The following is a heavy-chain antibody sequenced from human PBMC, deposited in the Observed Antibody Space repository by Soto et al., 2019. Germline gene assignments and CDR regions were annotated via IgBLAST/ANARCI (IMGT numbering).Heavy chain of an antibody. CDR1: GGTFSSYT. V-gene: IGHV1-69*02. J-gene: IGHJ6*02. CDR2: IIPILGIA. Sequence: ASVKVSCKASGGTFSSYTISWVRQAPGQGLEWMGRIIPILGIANYAQKFQGRVTITADISTSTAYMELSSLRSEDTAVYYCAAAHDYGDTGDYYYGMDVWGQGTTVTVSS. D-gene: IGHD4-17*01. CDR3: AAAHDYGDTGDYYYGMDV.